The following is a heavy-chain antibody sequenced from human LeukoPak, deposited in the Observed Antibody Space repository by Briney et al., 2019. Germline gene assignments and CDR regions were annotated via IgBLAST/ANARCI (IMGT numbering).Heavy chain of an antibody. D-gene: IGHD4-23*01. CDR3: AREMTTVVGKNFDY. CDR1: GFTFSSYS. Sequence: PGGSLRLSCAASGFTFSSYSMNWVRQAPGKGLEWVALISHDGNNIFYADSVKGRFTISRDNSKNTLYLQMNSLRVEDTALYYCAREMTTVVGKNFDYWGQGTLVTVSS. V-gene: IGHV3-30*03. J-gene: IGHJ4*02. CDR2: ISHDGNNI.